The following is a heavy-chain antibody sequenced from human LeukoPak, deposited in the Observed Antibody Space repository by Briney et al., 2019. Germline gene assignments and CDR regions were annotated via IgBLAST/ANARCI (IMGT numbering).Heavy chain of an antibody. CDR2: ISITGGTT. Sequence: GGSLRLSCAASGFTFSSYPMTWVRQAPGKGLEWVSIISITGGTTYYADSVKGRFTISRDSSKNTLFLQMNSLRAEDTAVYYCAKAAPYSNTWYDYWGRGTLVTVSS. D-gene: IGHD6-13*01. V-gene: IGHV3-23*01. CDR3: AKAAPYSNTWYDY. CDR1: GFTFSSYP. J-gene: IGHJ4*02.